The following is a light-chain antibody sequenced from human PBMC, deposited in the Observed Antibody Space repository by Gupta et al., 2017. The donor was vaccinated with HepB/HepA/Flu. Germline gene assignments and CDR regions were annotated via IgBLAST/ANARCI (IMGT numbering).Light chain of an antibody. Sequence: QLVLTQSPSASASLGTSVKLTCTLSSGHSSYAIAWHHQQPEKGPRYLMNLNNDGSHSNGDGIPDRFSGSSSGAERDLTISSLQSEDEGDYYCQTWGTGIRVFGGGTKLTVL. CDR1: SGHSSYA. CDR2: LNNDGSH. CDR3: QTWGTGIRV. J-gene: IGLJ3*02. V-gene: IGLV4-69*01.